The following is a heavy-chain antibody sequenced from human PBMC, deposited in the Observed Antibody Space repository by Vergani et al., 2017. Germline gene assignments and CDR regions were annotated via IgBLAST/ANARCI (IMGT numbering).Heavy chain of an antibody. V-gene: IGHV1-8*01. CDR3: ARDGEAPGIYFDS. Sequence: QVQLVQSGAEVKKPGASVKVSCRASGYSFSSYDISWVRQATGQGLEWMGWMNPNSGTTGYAQKFQGRVTMTRNTSINTAYMELSRLSFEDAAVYYCARDGEAPGIYFDSWGQGTLVTVSS. CDR1: GYSFSSYD. D-gene: IGHD3-3*01. CDR2: MNPNSGTT. J-gene: IGHJ4*02.